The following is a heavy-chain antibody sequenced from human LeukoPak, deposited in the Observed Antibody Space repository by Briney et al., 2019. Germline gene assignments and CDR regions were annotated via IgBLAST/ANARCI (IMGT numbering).Heavy chain of an antibody. Sequence: PGRSLRLSCAASGFTFSSYAMHWVRQAPGKGLEWVAVISYDGSNKYYADSVKGRFTISRDNSKNTLYLQMNSLRAEDTAVYYCARDFYSSSWYYPTGGFFDYWGQGTLVTVSS. V-gene: IGHV3-30*04. D-gene: IGHD6-13*01. CDR2: ISYDGSNK. CDR3: ARDFYSSSWYYPTGGFFDY. J-gene: IGHJ4*02. CDR1: GFTFSSYA.